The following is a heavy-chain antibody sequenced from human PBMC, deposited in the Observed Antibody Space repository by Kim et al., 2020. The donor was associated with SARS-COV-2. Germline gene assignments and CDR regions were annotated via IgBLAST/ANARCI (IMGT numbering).Heavy chain of an antibody. Sequence: GGSLRLSCAASGFTFSTYWMHWVRQAPGKGLVWVSRINTDGSSTIYADSVKGRFTISRDNAKNTLYLQMNSLRAEDTAVYYCARVAVGYCSSSSCYGIFDYWGQGTLVTVSS. CDR3: ARVAVGYCSSSSCYGIFDY. CDR1: GFTFSTYW. V-gene: IGHV3-74*01. D-gene: IGHD2-2*01. J-gene: IGHJ4*02. CDR2: INTDGSST.